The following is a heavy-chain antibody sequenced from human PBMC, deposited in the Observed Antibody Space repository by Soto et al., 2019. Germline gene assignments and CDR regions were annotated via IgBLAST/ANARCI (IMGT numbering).Heavy chain of an antibody. CDR1: GFTFSSYG. J-gene: IGHJ6*02. D-gene: IGHD1-26*01. Sequence: QVQLVESGGGVVQPGRSLRLSGAASGFTFSSYGMHWVRQAPGKGLEWVAVISYDGSNKYYADSVKGRFTISRDNSKNTLYLQMNSLRAEDTAVYYCAKGGASYYYYGMDVWGQGTTVTVSS. CDR2: ISYDGSNK. V-gene: IGHV3-30*18. CDR3: AKGGASYYYYGMDV.